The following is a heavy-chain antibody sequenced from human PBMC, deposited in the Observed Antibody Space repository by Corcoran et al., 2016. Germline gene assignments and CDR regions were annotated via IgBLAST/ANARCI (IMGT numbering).Heavy chain of an antibody. J-gene: IGHJ5*02. Sequence: QVQLQQWGAGLLKPSETLSLTCAVYGGSFSGYYWSWIRQPPGKGLEWIGEINHSGSTNYNPSLKSRVTISVDTSKNQFSLKLSSVTAADTAVYYCARGSGVATITTMGWFDPWGQGTLVTVSS. CDR3: ARGSGVATITTMGWFDP. D-gene: IGHD5-12*01. V-gene: IGHV4-34*01. CDR1: GGSFSGYY. CDR2: INHSGST.